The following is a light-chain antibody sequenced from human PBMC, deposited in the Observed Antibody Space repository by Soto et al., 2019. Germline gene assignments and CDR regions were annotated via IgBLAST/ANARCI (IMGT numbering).Light chain of an antibody. CDR1: SSNIGAGFD. J-gene: IGLJ7*01. CDR3: QSYDNSLLAYV. V-gene: IGLV1-40*01. Sequence: QAVVTQPPSVSGAPGQRLTISCAGTSSNIGAGFDVHWYQQLPGTAPKLLIYANDDRPSGVPDRFSGSTSGTSASLAITGPQAEDAADYYCQSYDNSLLAYVFGGGTQLTVL. CDR2: AND.